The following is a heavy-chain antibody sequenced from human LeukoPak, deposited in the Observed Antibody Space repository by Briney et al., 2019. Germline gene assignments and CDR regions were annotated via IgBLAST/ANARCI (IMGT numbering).Heavy chain of an antibody. V-gene: IGHV3-7*01. D-gene: IGHD2/OR15-2a*01. CDR1: GFTFSTYW. Sequence: GGSLRLSCSASGFTFSTYWMSWVRQAPGKGLEWVANMKRDGSEIYYVDSVKGRFTISRDNAKNSLYLQMNSLRAEDTAVYYCARELSSDYWGQGTLVTVSS. CDR2: MKRDGSEI. CDR3: ARELSSDY. J-gene: IGHJ4*02.